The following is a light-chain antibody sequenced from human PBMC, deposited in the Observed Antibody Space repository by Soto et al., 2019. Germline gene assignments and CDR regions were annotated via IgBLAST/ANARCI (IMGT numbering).Light chain of an antibody. CDR2: AAS. CDR1: QSMSAF. Sequence: DIQMTQSPSSLSASVGDRVTITCRASQSMSAFLNWYQQKPGKAPHLLIYAASSLQSGVPSRFSGSGSGTDFTLTISSLQPEDFASYYCQQTYSTLLTFGQGTKVEIK. V-gene: IGKV1-39*01. CDR3: QQTYSTLLT. J-gene: IGKJ1*01.